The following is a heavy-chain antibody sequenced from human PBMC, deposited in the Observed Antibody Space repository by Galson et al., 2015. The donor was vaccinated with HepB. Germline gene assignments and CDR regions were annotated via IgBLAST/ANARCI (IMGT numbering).Heavy chain of an antibody. CDR2: INPTDSDT. D-gene: IGHD1-14*01. CDR1: GYSFSSLW. J-gene: IGHJ6*02. Sequence: QSGAEVKKPGESLKISCKASGYSFSSLWIGGVRQMPGKGLEWMAFINPTDSDTRYTPSFQGHVTISADKSNSATDLHRSNLKASDPATYYCTSPTGGLNKYYYYGMGAWGQGTTVTLSS. CDR3: TSPTGGLNKYYYYGMGA. V-gene: IGHV5-51*01.